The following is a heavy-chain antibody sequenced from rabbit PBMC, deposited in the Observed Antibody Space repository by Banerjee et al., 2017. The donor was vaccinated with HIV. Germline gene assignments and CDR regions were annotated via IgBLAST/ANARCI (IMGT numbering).Heavy chain of an antibody. V-gene: IGHV1S40*01. CDR1: GFSFSSGYD. Sequence: QSLEESGGGLFQPGGSLTLTCTASGFSFSSGYDMCWVRQAPGKGLEWIACINTSSGNTVYASWAKGRFTISKTSSTTVTLQMTSLTAADTATYFCARWYIFYGMDLWGQGTLVTVS. D-gene: IGHD1-1*01. CDR2: INTSSGNT. J-gene: IGHJ6*01. CDR3: ARWYIFYGMDL.